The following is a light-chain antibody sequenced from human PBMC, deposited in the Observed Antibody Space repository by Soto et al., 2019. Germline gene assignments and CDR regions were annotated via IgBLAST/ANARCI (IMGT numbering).Light chain of an antibody. CDR2: EVD. CDR1: SSDVGGYNY. J-gene: IGLJ2*01. V-gene: IGLV2-8*01. Sequence: QSAPTQPPSASGSPGQSVTISCTGTSSDVGGYNYVSWYQQHPGKAPKLMIYEVDKRPSGVPDRFSGSKSGNTASLTVSGLQAEDEADYFCSSYAGSNNLVFGGGTKVTVL. CDR3: SSYAGSNNLV.